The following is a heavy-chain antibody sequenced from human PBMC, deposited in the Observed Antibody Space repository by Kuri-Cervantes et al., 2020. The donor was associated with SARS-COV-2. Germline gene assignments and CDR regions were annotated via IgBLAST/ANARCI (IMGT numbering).Heavy chain of an antibody. CDR2: FDPEDGET. J-gene: IGHJ4*02. Sequence: ASVKVSCKVSGYTLTELSMHWVRQAPGKGLEWMGGFDPEDGETIYAQKFQGRVTITRNTSISTAYMELSSLRSEDTAVYYCARDGAWHYDFWSGYNAAFDYWGQGTLVTVSS. CDR3: ARDGAWHYDFWSGYNAAFDY. D-gene: IGHD3-3*01. CDR1: GYTLTELS. V-gene: IGHV1-24*01.